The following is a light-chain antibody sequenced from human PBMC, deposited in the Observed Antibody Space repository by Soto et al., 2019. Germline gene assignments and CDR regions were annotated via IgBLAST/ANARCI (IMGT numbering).Light chain of an antibody. J-gene: IGLJ3*02. V-gene: IGLV1-44*01. CDR2: SNN. CDR1: TSNIGSNS. CDR3: AAWDDTLNGHWV. Sequence: QSVLTQPPSASGTPGQRVTISCYGSTSNIGSNSVNWYQQVPGTAPKLLIDSNNQRPSGIPDRFSASKSGTSAFLAISGLRSEDESYYYCAAWDDTLNGHWVFGGGTKLTVL.